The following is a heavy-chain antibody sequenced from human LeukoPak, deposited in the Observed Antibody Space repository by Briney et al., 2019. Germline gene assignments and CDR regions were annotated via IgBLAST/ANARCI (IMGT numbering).Heavy chain of an antibody. CDR2: IYYYGGT. CDR3: ARMTDIVATITFDC. J-gene: IGHJ4*02. V-gene: IGHV4-30-4*01. Sequence: SETLSLTCAVSGGSISSGDYYWSWIRQPPGKGLEWIGYIYYYGGTYYNPSLKSRVTISVDTSKNQFSLRLSSVTAADTAVYYCARMTDIVATITFDCWGQGTQVTVSS. CDR1: GGSISSGDYY. D-gene: IGHD5-12*01.